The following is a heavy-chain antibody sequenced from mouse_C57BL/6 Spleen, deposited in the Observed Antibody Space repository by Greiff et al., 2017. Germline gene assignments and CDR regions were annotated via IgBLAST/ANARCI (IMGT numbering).Heavy chain of an antibody. V-gene: IGHV1-72*01. Sequence: QVQLQQPGAELVKPGASVKLSCKASGYTFTSYWMHWVKQRPGRGLEWIGRIDPNSGGTKYNEKFKSKATLTVDKPSRTAYMPLISLTSDDSAVFYCSIWIYCRFPYAIDYWGQGASVTVSS. CDR3: SIWIYCRFPYAIDY. CDR2: IDPNSGGT. D-gene: IGHD1-1*02. CDR1: GYTFTSYW. J-gene: IGHJ4*01.